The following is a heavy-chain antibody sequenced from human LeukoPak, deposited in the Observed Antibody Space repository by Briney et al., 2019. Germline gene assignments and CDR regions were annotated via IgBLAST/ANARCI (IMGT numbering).Heavy chain of an antibody. V-gene: IGHV3-11*04. CDR3: ARGGYSSSWYDGKGNWFDP. D-gene: IGHD6-13*01. Sequence: LSLTCTVSGGSISSYYWSWIRQPPGKGLEWVSYISSSGSTIYYADSVKGRFTISRDNAKNSLYLQMNSLRAEDTAVYYCARGGYSSSWYDGKGNWFDPWGQGTLVTVSS. J-gene: IGHJ5*02. CDR1: GGSISSYY. CDR2: ISSSGSTI.